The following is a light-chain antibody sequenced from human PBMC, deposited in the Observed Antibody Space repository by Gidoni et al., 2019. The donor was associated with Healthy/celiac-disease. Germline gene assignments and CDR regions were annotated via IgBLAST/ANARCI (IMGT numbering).Light chain of an antibody. J-gene: IGLJ2*01. CDR2: EYN. CDR1: SGSIASKY. V-gene: IGLV6-57*02. Sequence: FMLTQPHPVSESPGKTVTISCTGSSGSIASKYVQWYQQRPGSAPTTVIYEYNQRPSGVPDRFSGSIDSSSNSASLTISGLKTEDEADYYCQSYDSSNVVFGGGTKLTVL. CDR3: QSYDSSNVV.